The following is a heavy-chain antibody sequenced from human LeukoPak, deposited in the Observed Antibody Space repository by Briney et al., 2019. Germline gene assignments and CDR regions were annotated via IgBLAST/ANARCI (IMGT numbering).Heavy chain of an antibody. CDR2: INHSGST. V-gene: IGHV4-34*01. CDR1: GGSFSGYY. J-gene: IGHJ4*02. CDR3: ASHYGSGSFYSPFDY. Sequence: SETLSLTCAVYGGSFSGYYWSWIRQPPGKGLEWIGEINHSGSTNYNPSLKSRVTISVDTSKNQFSLKLNSMTAADTAVYYCASHYGSGSFYSPFDYWGQGTLVTVSS. D-gene: IGHD3-10*01.